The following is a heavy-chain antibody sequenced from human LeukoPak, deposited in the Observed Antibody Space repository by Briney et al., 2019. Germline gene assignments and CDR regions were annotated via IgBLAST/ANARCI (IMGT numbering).Heavy chain of an antibody. J-gene: IGHJ4*02. Sequence: GGALRLSYAPCGFTFNTYALSGVRQAPGKGLEWVSGISISGRDTYYADSVKGRFTISRDNSKNTLYLQMNSLRAEDTAVYSCAKVLVVAGTGYWGQGTLVTVSS. CDR2: ISISGRDT. CDR3: AKVLVVAGTGY. CDR1: GFTFNTYA. V-gene: IGHV3-23*01. D-gene: IGHD2-2*01.